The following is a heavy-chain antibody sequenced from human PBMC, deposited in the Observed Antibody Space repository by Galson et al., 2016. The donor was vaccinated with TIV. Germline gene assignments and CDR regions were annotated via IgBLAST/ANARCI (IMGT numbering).Heavy chain of an antibody. CDR3: ARGALKYHYDSSGYFFDY. D-gene: IGHD3-22*01. Sequence: SVKVSCKASGGIFSNYGINWVRQAPGQGLEWMGGTIPIFGTAIYAQKFQGRVTITADRSTTTVYMELSRLRSEETAVYYCARGALKYHYDSSGYFFDYWGQGTLVTVSS. CDR1: GGIFSNYG. J-gene: IGHJ4*02. V-gene: IGHV1-69*06. CDR2: TIPIFGTA.